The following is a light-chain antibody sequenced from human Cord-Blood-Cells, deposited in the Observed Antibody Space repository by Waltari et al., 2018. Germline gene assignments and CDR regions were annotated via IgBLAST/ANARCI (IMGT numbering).Light chain of an antibody. J-gene: IGKJ4*01. CDR3: QQRSNWLT. CDR1: ESVSSY. V-gene: IGKV3-11*01. CDR2: DAS. Sequence: VLTQSPATLSLSPRERATLSCRASESVSSYLAWYQQKPGQAPRLLIYDASNRATGIPARFSGSGSGTDFTLTISSLEPEDFAVYYCQQRSNWLTFGGGTKVEIK.